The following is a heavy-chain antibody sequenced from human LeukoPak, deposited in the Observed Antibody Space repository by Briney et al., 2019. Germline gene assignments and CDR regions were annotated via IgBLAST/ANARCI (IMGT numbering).Heavy chain of an antibody. CDR1: GGSISSGDYY. CDR2: IYHSGST. CDR3: ARRLVLAWFDP. V-gene: IGHV4-30-4*01. Sequence: SETLSLTCTVSGGSISSGDYYWSWIRQPPGKGLEWIGYIYHSGSTYYNPSLKSRFTLSVDTSKNQISLKLSSVTAADTAVYYCARRLVLAWFDPWGQGTLVTVSS. J-gene: IGHJ5*02. D-gene: IGHD4/OR15-4a*01.